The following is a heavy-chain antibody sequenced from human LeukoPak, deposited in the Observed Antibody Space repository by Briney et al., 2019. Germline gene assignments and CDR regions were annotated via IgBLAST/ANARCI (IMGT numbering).Heavy chain of an antibody. J-gene: IGHJ4*02. Sequence: PGRSLRLSCAASGFTFDDYAMHWVRQAPGKGLEWVSGISWNSGSIGYADSVKGRFTISRDNAKNSLYPQMNSLRAEDTALYYCASRSGGPGYWGQGTLVTVSS. D-gene: IGHD2-15*01. CDR1: GFTFDDYA. CDR2: ISWNSGSI. V-gene: IGHV3-9*01. CDR3: ASRSGGPGY.